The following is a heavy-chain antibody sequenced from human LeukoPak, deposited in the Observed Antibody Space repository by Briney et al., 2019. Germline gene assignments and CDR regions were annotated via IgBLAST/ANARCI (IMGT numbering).Heavy chain of an antibody. D-gene: IGHD5-24*01. CDR2: IKQDGSEQ. Sequence: GGSLRLSCAASGFPLSSYWVSWVRQAPGKGLEWVANIKQDGSEQYYVDSVRGRFTISRDNAKNSLYLQMNSLRVEDTAVYYCAILGDGSFDYWGQGSLVTVSS. J-gene: IGHJ4*02. V-gene: IGHV3-7*01. CDR3: AILGDGSFDY. CDR1: GFPLSSYW.